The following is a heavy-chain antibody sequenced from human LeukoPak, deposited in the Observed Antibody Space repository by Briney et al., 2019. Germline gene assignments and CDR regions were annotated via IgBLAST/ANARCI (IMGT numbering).Heavy chain of an antibody. Sequence: SGPTLVKPTRTLTLTCSFSGFSLSTSGVGVGWIRQPPGKALEWLGIVYWDDDKRYSPSLRNRVTITKDTSKNQVVLTMANVDPVDTGKYYCGHRPRRAALVSAFWFDPWGQGTLVTVSS. V-gene: IGHV2-5*02. CDR3: GHRPRRAALVSAFWFDP. J-gene: IGHJ5*02. CDR2: VYWDDDK. CDR1: GFSLSTSGVG. D-gene: IGHD2-15*01.